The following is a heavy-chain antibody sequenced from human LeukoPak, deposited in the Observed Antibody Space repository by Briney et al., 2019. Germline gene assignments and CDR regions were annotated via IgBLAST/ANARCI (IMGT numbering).Heavy chain of an antibody. Sequence: GGSLRLSCAASGFTFSSYPLHWVRQAPGKGLEWVTLISYDGSKIYYADSVKGRFTISRDNSKNTLYLQMNSLRAEDTAVYYCSRESGWGLPHAFDFWGQGTMVTVSS. J-gene: IGHJ3*01. CDR1: GFTFSSYP. D-gene: IGHD3-3*01. CDR3: SRESGWGLPHAFDF. V-gene: IGHV3-30-3*01. CDR2: ISYDGSKI.